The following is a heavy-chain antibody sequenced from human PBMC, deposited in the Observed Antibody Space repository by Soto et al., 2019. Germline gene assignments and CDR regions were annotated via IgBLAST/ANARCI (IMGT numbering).Heavy chain of an antibody. V-gene: IGHV3-23*01. CDR1: GFTFSSYA. Sequence: RGSLRLSCADSGFTFSSYALSWVRQAPGKGLEWVSAISGSGGSTYYADSVKGRFTISRDNSKNTLYLQMNSLRAEDTAVYYCAKVYGDSMYYFDYWGQGTLVTVSS. CDR3: AKVYGDSMYYFDY. CDR2: ISGSGGST. D-gene: IGHD4-17*01. J-gene: IGHJ4*02.